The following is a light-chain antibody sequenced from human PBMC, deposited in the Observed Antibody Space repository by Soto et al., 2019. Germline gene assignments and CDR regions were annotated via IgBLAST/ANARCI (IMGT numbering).Light chain of an antibody. CDR1: QGISNY. Sequence: IQLTQSPSSLSASIGDRVTITCRASQGISNYLAWYQQKPGKAPKLLIYGSFTLHSGVPSRFNGSGSGTDFTLTISSLQPEDLATYYCLQLNNFPPFTFGPGTKVDLK. J-gene: IGKJ3*01. CDR3: LQLNNFPPFT. V-gene: IGKV1-9*01. CDR2: GSF.